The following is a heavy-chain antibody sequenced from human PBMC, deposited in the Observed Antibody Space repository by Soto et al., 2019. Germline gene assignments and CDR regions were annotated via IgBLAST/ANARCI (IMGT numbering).Heavy chain of an antibody. V-gene: IGHV4-4*02. CDR2: IYHSGSP. D-gene: IGHD2-15*01. Sequence: QGQLQESGPGLVKPSGTLSLTCAVSRGSITSSNCWSWVRRPPGTGLDWIGEIYHSGSPNYNPSLKRRFSRTVHKSRNQYSLKLTSVTAADTAVYYCARENYGDYSSAVDIGGQGTMFTVSS. J-gene: IGHJ3*02. CDR3: ARENYGDYSSAVDI. CDR1: RGSITSSNC.